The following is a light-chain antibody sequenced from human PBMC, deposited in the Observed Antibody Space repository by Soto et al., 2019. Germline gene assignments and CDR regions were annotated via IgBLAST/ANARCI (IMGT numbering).Light chain of an antibody. J-gene: IGKJ2*01. V-gene: IGKV1-27*01. CDR2: GAS. CDR1: QGINTF. CDR3: QKYDSAPYT. Sequence: DIQMTQSPSSLSASVGDRVTITCRASQGINTFLAWYQQKAGKVPNLLIYGASNLQSGVPSRFSGSGSGTDFTLTISSLQPEDVATYYCQKYDSAPYTFGQGTKLESK.